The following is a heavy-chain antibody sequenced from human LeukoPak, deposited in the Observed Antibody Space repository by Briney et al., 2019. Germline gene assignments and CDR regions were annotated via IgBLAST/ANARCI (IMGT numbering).Heavy chain of an antibody. Sequence: GGSLRLSCTASGFSISGSVMTWVRQAPGRGLEWVGRFKSKAAGGTTDYAAPVAGRFTISRDDSKNMLYLQMNSLKTEDTAVYYCTRGAPQADVFDIWGQGTVVTVSS. D-gene: IGHD1-26*01. V-gene: IGHV3-15*01. CDR2: FKSKAAGGTT. CDR3: TRGAPQADVFDI. J-gene: IGHJ3*02. CDR1: GFSISGSV.